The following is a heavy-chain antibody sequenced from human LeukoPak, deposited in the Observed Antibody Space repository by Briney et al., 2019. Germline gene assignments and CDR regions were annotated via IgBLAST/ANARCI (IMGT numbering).Heavy chain of an antibody. J-gene: IGHJ4*02. CDR2: ISGSGGST. CDR3: AKGSSSSRPYYFDY. V-gene: IGHV3-23*01. D-gene: IGHD6-13*01. Sequence: PGGSLRLSCAASGLTFSNYGMSWLRQAPGKGLEWVSAISGSGGSTYYADSVKGRFTISRHNSKNTLYLQMNSLRAEDTAVYYCAKGSSSSRPYYFDYWGQGTLVTVSS. CDR1: GLTFSNYG.